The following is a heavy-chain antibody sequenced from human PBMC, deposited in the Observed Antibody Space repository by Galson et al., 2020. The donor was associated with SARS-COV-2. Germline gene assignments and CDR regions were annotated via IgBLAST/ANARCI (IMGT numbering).Heavy chain of an antibody. Sequence: GESLKISCAASGFTFSSYSMNWVRQAPGKGLEWVSAISGSGDRPFYADSVKGRFTISRDNSKNTLYLQMNSLRADDTAVYYCAIPSLGYTYGVFAYWGQGTLVTVSS. V-gene: IGHV3-23*01. CDR2: ISGSGDRP. D-gene: IGHD5-18*01. CDR1: GFTFSSYS. CDR3: AIPSLGYTYGVFAY. J-gene: IGHJ4*02.